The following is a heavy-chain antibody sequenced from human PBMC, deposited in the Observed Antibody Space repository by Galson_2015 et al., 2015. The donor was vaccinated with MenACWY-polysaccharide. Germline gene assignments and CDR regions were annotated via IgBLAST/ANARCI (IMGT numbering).Heavy chain of an antibody. CDR2: INTNTGNP. CDR3: ARDPQQKVTTVPTGRFDY. J-gene: IGHJ4*02. D-gene: IGHD4-17*01. V-gene: IGHV7-4-1*02. Sequence: SVKVSCKASGYTFTSYAMNWVRQAPGQGLEWMGWINTNTGNPTYAQGFTGRVVFSLDTSVSTAYLQISGLKAEDTAVYYCARDPQQKVTTVPTGRFDYWGQGTLVTVSS. CDR1: GYTFTSYA.